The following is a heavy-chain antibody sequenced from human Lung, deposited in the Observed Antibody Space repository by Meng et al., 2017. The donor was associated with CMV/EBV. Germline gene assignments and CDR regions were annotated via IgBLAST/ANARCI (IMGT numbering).Heavy chain of an antibody. CDR3: AKTEYYDSSGYDK. CDR1: GFTFSNYV. D-gene: IGHD3-22*01. V-gene: IGHV3-23*01. CDR2: ISGSGSRL. J-gene: IGHJ4*02. Sequence: GESLIISXXXSGFTFSNYVMSWVRQAPGKGLEWVSDISGSGSRLYYADSVTGRFTISRDNSKNTLYLQMNSLRAEDTAVYYCAKTEYYDSSGYDKWGQGTLVTVSS.